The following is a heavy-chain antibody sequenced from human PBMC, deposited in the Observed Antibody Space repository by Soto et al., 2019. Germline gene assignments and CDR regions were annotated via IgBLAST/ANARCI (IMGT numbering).Heavy chain of an antibody. D-gene: IGHD1-26*01. J-gene: IGHJ4*02. CDR1: GGSFSGYY. Sequence: SETLSLTCDVYGGSFSGYYWSWIRQPPGKGLEWIGEINRSGRTNYNPSLKSRVTMSVDTSKNQFSLNLNSVTAADTAVYYCAIMHTGTTTFDYWGKGTLDTVSS. CDR2: INRSGRT. V-gene: IGHV4-34*01. CDR3: AIMHTGTTTFDY.